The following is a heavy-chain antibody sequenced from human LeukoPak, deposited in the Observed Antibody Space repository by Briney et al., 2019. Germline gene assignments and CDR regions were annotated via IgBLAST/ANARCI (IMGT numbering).Heavy chain of an antibody. Sequence: GGSLRLSCAASGFTFSSYDMHWVRQTIGKGLEWVSSIGIAGDTYYPGSVKGRFTISRDNSKNTLYLQMNSLRAEDTAVYYCAKVPSGSFLRFDYWGQGTLVTVSS. CDR2: IGIAGDT. V-gene: IGHV3-13*04. CDR1: GFTFSSYD. J-gene: IGHJ4*02. D-gene: IGHD1-26*01. CDR3: AKVPSGSFLRFDY.